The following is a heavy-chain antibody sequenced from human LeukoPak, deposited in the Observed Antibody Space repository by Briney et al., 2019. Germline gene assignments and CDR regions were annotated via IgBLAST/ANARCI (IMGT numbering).Heavy chain of an antibody. CDR2: IVVGSGNT. D-gene: IGHD6-19*01. Sequence: GASVKVSCKASGFTFTSSSMLWVRQARGQRREGRVWIVVGSGNTNYAQKVQERVTITRDMSTSTAYMELSSLRSEGTAVYYCAAGYSSGWSMGETFDYWGQGTLVTVSS. CDR3: AAGYSSGWSMGETFDY. J-gene: IGHJ4*02. V-gene: IGHV1-58*02. CDR1: GFTFTSSS.